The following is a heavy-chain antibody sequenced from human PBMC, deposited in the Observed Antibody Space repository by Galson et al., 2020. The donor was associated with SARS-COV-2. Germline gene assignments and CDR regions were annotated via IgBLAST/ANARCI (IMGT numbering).Heavy chain of an antibody. CDR2: IYHSGST. J-gene: IGHJ5*02. CDR3: ARVTSEYYYDSSGFRTRENWFDP. Sequence: SETLSLTCAVSGGSISSGGYSWSWIRQPPGKGLEWIGYIYHSGSTYYNPSLKSRVTISVDRSKNQFSLKLSSVTAADTAVYYCARVTSEYYYDSSGFRTRENWFDPWGQGTLVTVSS. V-gene: IGHV4-30-2*01. CDR1: GGSISSGGYS. D-gene: IGHD3-22*01.